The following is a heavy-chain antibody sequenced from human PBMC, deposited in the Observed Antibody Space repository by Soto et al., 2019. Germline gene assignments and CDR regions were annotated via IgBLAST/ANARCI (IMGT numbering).Heavy chain of an antibody. V-gene: IGHV1-69*01. CDR2: IIPIFGTA. Sequence: QVQLVQSGAEVKKPGSSVKVSCKASGGTFSSYAISWVRQAPGQGLEWMGGIIPIFGTANYAQKFQGRVTSTADECTSSADRELSSLRSEDKAVYYCARGGDIVVVVAAAAKRLREGYYYGMDVWGQGTTVTVSS. CDR3: ARGGDIVVVVAAAAKRLREGYYYGMDV. D-gene: IGHD2-15*01. CDR1: GGTFSSYA. J-gene: IGHJ6*02.